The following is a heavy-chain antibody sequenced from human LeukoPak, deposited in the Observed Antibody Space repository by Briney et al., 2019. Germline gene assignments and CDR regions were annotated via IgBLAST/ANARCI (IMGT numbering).Heavy chain of an antibody. J-gene: IGHJ5*02. CDR2: IYYSGST. Sequence: PSETLSLTCTVAGGSISSYYWSWIRQPPGKGLEWIGYIYYSGSTNYNPSLKNRVTISVDTSKNQFSLKLSSVTAADTAVYYCARHSITKPRGTRNWFDPWGQGTLVTVSS. V-gene: IGHV4-59*08. CDR3: ARHSITKPRGTRNWFDP. CDR1: GGSISSYY. D-gene: IGHD3-10*01.